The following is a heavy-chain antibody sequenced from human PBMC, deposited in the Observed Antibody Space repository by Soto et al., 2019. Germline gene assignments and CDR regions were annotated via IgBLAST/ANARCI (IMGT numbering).Heavy chain of an antibody. CDR2: IGPASGDT. CDR3: GRGRSGQLVVFY. J-gene: IGHJ4*02. D-gene: IGHD3-10*01. V-gene: IGHV1-2*02. Sequence: ASVKVSCKASGYTFTGHYIHWVRQAPGQGPEWMGEIGPASGDTRYAQKFQGRVTMTRDTSNTTVYMELNNLSPDDTAVYYCGRGRSGQLVVFYWGQGTPVTVSS. CDR1: GYTFTGHY.